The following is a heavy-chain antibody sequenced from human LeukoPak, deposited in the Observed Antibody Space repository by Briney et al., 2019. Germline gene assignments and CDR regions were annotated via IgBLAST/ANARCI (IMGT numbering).Heavy chain of an antibody. Sequence: ASVKVSCKASGYTFTSYYMHWVRQAPGQGLEWMGIINPSGGSTSYAQKFQGRVTMTRGMSTSTVYMELSSLRSEDTAVYYCARDGAITMVRGVPHPLYWGQGTLVTVSS. V-gene: IGHV1-46*01. CDR1: GYTFTSYY. D-gene: IGHD3-10*01. CDR3: ARDGAITMVRGVPHPLY. J-gene: IGHJ4*02. CDR2: INPSGGST.